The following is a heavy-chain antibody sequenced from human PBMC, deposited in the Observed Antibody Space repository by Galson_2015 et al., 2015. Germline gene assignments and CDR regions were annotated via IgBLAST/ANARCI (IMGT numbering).Heavy chain of an antibody. CDR1: GGSISSSNW. CDR2: INHSGST. J-gene: IGHJ4*02. Sequence: ETLSLTCAVSGGSISSSNWWSWVRQPPGKGLEWIGEINHSGSTNYNPSLKSRVTISVDTSKNQFSLKLSSVTAADTAVYYCARGVYYDFWSGYYTLYFDYWGQGTLVTVSS. D-gene: IGHD3-3*01. CDR3: ARGVYYDFWSGYYTLYFDY. V-gene: IGHV4-4*02.